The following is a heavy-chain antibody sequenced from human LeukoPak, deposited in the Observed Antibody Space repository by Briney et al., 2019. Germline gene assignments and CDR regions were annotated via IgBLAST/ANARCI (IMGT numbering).Heavy chain of an antibody. D-gene: IGHD1-1*01. Sequence: GGSLRLSCAASGFTFSSNWMQWFRQAPGKGLMWVSRINSDGSSTSYADSVKGRFTISRENAKNTMYLQMNSLRAEDTAVYYCARVDDWNDDAFDIWGQGTMVTVSS. CDR2: INSDGSST. CDR3: ARVDDWNDDAFDI. CDR1: GFTFSSNW. J-gene: IGHJ3*02. V-gene: IGHV3-74*01.